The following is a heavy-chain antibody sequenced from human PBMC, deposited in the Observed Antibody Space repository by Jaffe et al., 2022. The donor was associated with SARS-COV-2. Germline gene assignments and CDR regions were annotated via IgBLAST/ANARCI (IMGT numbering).Heavy chain of an antibody. V-gene: IGHV1-3*04. Sequence: QVQLVQSGAEVKRPGASVKISCKASGYTFTSYSIHWVRQAPGQRPEWMGWVNTANGNTKYSQNFQDRVTITRDTSASTAYMALSSLRSEDTAVYYCARASYDTSGYYYFQHWGQGTLVTVSS. CDR2: VNTANGNT. CDR3: ARASYDTSGYYYFQH. CDR1: GYTFTSYS. J-gene: IGHJ1*01. D-gene: IGHD3-22*01.